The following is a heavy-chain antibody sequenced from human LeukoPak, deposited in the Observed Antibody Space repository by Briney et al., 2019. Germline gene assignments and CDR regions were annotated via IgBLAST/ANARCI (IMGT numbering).Heavy chain of an antibody. Sequence: GASVKVSCKASGYTFTGYYMHWVRQAPGQGLVWMGWINPNSGGTNYAQKFQGRVTMTRDTSISTAYMELSRLRSDDTAVYYCARSDVGRWLPYDYWGQGTLVTVSS. V-gene: IGHV1-2*02. CDR2: INPNSGGT. CDR3: ARSDVGRWLPYDY. CDR1: GYTFTGYY. J-gene: IGHJ4*02. D-gene: IGHD5-24*01.